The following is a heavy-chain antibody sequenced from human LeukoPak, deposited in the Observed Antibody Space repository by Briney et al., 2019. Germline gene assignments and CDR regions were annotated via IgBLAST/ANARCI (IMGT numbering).Heavy chain of an antibody. CDR2: IYYSGST. CDR3: ARAGAAAGTLDY. D-gene: IGHD6-13*01. Sequence: SETLSLTCTASGGSISSYYWSWIRQPPGKGLEWIGYIYYSGSTNYNPSLKSRVTISVDTSKNQFSLKLSSVTAADTAVYYCARAGAAAGTLDYWGQGTLVTVSS. CDR1: GGSISSYY. V-gene: IGHV4-59*01. J-gene: IGHJ4*02.